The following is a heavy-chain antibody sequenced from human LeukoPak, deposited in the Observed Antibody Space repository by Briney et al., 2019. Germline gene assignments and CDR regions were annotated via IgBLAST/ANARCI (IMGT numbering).Heavy chain of an antibody. CDR1: GYTFINYD. CDR2: MNPYRGNT. D-gene: IGHD3-22*01. V-gene: IGHV1-8*02. J-gene: IGHJ4*02. Sequence: GASVKVSCKASGYTFINYDINWVRQATGQGLEWMGWMNPYRGNTGYAQNLQGRVTMTTDTSTSTAYMELWSLRSDDTAVYYCARSAVITLSFDSWGQGTLVIVSS. CDR3: ARSAVITLSFDS.